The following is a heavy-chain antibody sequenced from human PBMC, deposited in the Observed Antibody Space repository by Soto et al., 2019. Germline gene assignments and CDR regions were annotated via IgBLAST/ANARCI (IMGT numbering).Heavy chain of an antibody. CDR1: GGSFSGYY. CDR3: ASIAPMVRGVTPLDY. CDR2: INHSGST. J-gene: IGHJ4*02. D-gene: IGHD3-10*01. Sequence: QVQLQQWGAGLLKPSETLSLTCAVYGGSFSGYYWSWIRQPPGKGLEWIGEINHSGSTNYNPSLKSRVTISVDTSKNQFSLKLSSVTAADTAVYYCASIAPMVRGVTPLDYWGQGTLLTVSS. V-gene: IGHV4-34*01.